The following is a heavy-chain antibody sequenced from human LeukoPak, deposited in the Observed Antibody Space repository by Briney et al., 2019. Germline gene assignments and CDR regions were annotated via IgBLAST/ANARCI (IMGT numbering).Heavy chain of an antibody. J-gene: IGHJ4*02. CDR2: ISYDGSNK. Sequence: GGSLRLSCAASGFTFSSYWMSWVRQAPGKGLEWVAVISYDGSNKYYADSVKGRFTISRDNSKNTLYLQMNSLRAEDTAVYYCARGPPVTTLDYWGQGTLVTVSS. CDR3: ARGPPVTTLDY. D-gene: IGHD4-17*01. CDR1: GFTFSSYW. V-gene: IGHV3-30-3*01.